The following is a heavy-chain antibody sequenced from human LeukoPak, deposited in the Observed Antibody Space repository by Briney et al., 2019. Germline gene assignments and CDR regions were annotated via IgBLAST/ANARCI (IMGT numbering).Heavy chain of an antibody. Sequence: SETLSLTCSVSGDSVRNDFYYWGWIRQPPGKGLEWVACLSHAGNTWYNPSLESRLSISVDTSKNQFSLRFSSVTAADTALYWCARHNAPRRVGFDFWGQGILVTVSS. J-gene: IGHJ4*02. CDR3: ARHNAPRRVGFDF. CDR1: GDSVRNDFYY. CDR2: LSHAGNT. D-gene: IGHD2-2*01. V-gene: IGHV4-39*01.